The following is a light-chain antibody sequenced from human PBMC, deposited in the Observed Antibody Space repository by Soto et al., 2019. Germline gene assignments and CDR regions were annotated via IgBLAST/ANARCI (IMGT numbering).Light chain of an antibody. Sequence: QSALTQPACVSGSRGQSITISCTGTSSDVGGYNYVSWYQQHPGKAPKLIIYEVSNRPSGVSNRFSGSKSGNTASLTISGLQAEDEADYYCNSYTSKSTGVFGTGTKVTAL. V-gene: IGLV2-14*01. CDR3: NSYTSKSTGV. CDR2: EVS. J-gene: IGLJ1*01. CDR1: SSDVGGYNY.